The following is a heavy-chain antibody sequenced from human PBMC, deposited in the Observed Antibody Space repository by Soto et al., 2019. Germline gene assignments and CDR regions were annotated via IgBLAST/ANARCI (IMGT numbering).Heavy chain of an antibody. CDR3: VRGYGGNSFSDY. J-gene: IGHJ4*02. Sequence: EVQLLESGGGLVQPGGSLRLSCAASGFTFSSYDMHWVRQATGKGLEWVSAIGTAGDTYYPGSVKGRFTISRENAKNSLYLQMNSLRAGDTAVYYCVRGYGGNSFSDYWGQVTLVTVSS. D-gene: IGHD4-17*01. CDR1: GFTFSSYD. CDR2: IGTAGDT. V-gene: IGHV3-13*01.